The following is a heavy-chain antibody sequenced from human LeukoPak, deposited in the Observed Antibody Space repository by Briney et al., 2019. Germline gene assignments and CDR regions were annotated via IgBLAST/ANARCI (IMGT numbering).Heavy chain of an antibody. CDR2: INHSGST. CDR1: GGSFSGYY. V-gene: IGHV4-34*01. J-gene: IGHJ4*02. D-gene: IGHD3-22*01. Sequence: SETLSLTCAVYGGSFSGYYWSWIRQPPGKGLEWIGEINHSGSTNYNPSLKSRVTISVDTSKNQFSLKLSSVTAADTAVYYCARVLDSSGYYHVGYWGQGTLVTVSS. CDR3: ARVLDSSGYYHVGY.